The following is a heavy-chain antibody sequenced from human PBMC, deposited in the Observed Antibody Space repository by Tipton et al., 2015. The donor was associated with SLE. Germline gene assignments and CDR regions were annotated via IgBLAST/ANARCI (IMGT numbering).Heavy chain of an antibody. CDR2: IYTSGSN. Sequence: TLSLTCTVSGGSISSYYWSWIRQPPGKGLEWIGYIYTSGSNNYNPPLKSRVTISVDTSKNQFSLKLSSVTAADTAVYYCARHARGYWYFDLWGRGTLVTVSS. CDR1: GGSISSYY. CDR3: ARHARGYWYFDL. J-gene: IGHJ2*01. V-gene: IGHV4-4*08.